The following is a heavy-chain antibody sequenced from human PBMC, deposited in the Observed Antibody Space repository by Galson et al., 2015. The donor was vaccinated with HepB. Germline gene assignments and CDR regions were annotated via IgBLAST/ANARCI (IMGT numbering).Heavy chain of an antibody. J-gene: IGHJ4*02. CDR3: SKAPFESSSGWYSGPFDH. CDR2: ITGSGGGGGGT. CDR1: GFTFSSYS. D-gene: IGHD6-19*01. Sequence: SLRLSCAASGFTFSSYSMTWVRQAPGQGLEWVSAITGSGGGGGGTYYADSVKGRFTISRDNSKNMLFLQMNSLRAEDTAVYYCSKAPFESSSGWYSGPFDHWGQGALVTVSS. V-gene: IGHV3-23*01.